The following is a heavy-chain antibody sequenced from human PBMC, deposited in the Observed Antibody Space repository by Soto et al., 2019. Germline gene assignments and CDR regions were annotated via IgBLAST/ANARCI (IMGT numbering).Heavy chain of an antibody. J-gene: IGHJ4*02. D-gene: IGHD3-9*01. CDR3: SEAYFDLPGYFDS. CDR2: IIPIFGTA. Sequence: QVQLVQAGAEVKKPGYSVKDSCKVSRGTFSSYANSWVRQSPGKGLEWMGGIIPIFGTATYEQKFQGRVTIRADESTNTAYMEQSSLRSEDSAVNYCSEAYFDLPGYFDSWVQGTLVTVSS. V-gene: IGHV1-69*12. CDR1: RGTFSSYA.